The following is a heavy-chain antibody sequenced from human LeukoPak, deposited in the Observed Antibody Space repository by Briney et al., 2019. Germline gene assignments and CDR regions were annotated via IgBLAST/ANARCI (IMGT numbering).Heavy chain of an antibody. J-gene: IGHJ1*01. CDR3: AHSLYDYVWGSPSRPEYFQH. D-gene: IGHD3-16*01. Sequence: SGPTLVKPTQTLTLTCTFSGFSLSTSGVGVGWIRQPPGKALEWLALIYWDDDKRYSPSLKSRLTITKDTSKNQVVLTMTNMDPVDTATYYCAHSLYDYVWGSPSRPEYFQHWGQGTLVTVSS. CDR1: GFSLSTSGVG. CDR2: IYWDDDK. V-gene: IGHV2-5*02.